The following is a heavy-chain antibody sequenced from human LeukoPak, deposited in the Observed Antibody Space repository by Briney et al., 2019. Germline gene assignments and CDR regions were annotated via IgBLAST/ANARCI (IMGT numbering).Heavy chain of an antibody. Sequence: GGSLRLSCAASGFTFSTYAMSWVRQAPRKGLEWVSAIRSNGGSQYYAESVKGRFTISRDNSKNTLYLQMNRLRAEDTAIYYCAGPRTLTNDFWGQGTLVTVSS. CDR3: AGPRTLTNDF. V-gene: IGHV3-23*01. CDR1: GFTFSTYA. CDR2: IRSNGGSQ. J-gene: IGHJ4*02.